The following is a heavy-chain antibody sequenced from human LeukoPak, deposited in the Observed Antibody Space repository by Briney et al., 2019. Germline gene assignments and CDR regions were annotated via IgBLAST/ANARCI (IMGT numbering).Heavy chain of an antibody. V-gene: IGHV3-23*01. Sequence: PGGSLRLSCAASGFTSSSYALNWVRQAPGKGLEWVATVSGSGDRMYHADSVKGRFTISRDNSKNTLYLQMNSLRAEDTAVYYCAKQVTMIVVVPADYWGQGALVTVSS. CDR1: GFTSSSYA. D-gene: IGHD3-22*01. J-gene: IGHJ4*02. CDR3: AKQVTMIVVVPADY. CDR2: VSGSGDRM.